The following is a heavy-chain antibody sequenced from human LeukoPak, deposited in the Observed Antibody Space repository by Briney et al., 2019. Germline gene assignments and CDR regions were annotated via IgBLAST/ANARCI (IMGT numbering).Heavy chain of an antibody. CDR2: IKQDGSEK. V-gene: IGHV3-7*01. Sequence: GGSLRLSCAASGFTFSSYWMSWVRQAPGKGLEWVANIKQDGSEKYYVDSVKGRFTISRDNAKNSLYLQMNSLRDEDTAVYYCARDYPYLIDRYNWNYVNWFDPWGQGTLVTVSS. CDR3: ARDYPYLIDRYNWNYVNWFDP. J-gene: IGHJ5*02. CDR1: GFTFSSYW. D-gene: IGHD1-7*01.